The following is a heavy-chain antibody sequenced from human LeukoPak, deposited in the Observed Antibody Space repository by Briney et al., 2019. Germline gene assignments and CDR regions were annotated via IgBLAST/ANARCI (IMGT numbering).Heavy chain of an antibody. D-gene: IGHD4-17*01. J-gene: IGHJ6*02. Sequence: SETLSLTCTVSGGSIFDYYWTWIRQSPGKGLEWMGYVFFGGGTSYNPSLKSRITISVDPSKYQFSLKMTSMTTADTAMYYCARDARHCGDFQYDYFGMDVWGQGTTVTVSS. CDR1: GGSIFDYY. CDR3: ARDARHCGDFQYDYFGMDV. CDR2: VFFGGGT. V-gene: IGHV4-59*01.